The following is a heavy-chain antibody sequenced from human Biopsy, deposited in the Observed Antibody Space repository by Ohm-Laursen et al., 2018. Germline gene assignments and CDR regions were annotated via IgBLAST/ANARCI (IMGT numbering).Heavy chain of an antibody. CDR2: IYFTGRT. V-gene: IGHV4-59*01. Sequence: PGTLSLTCTVSGGPIDSYYWSWIRQPPGKALEWIGYIYFTGRTSYNPSLKSRVTMSVNTSKNQVSLTLSSVTAADTAVYYCARDSGILNYGNFKYYHYYGMDVWGQGTKVTVSS. J-gene: IGHJ6*02. CDR3: ARDSGILNYGNFKYYHYYGMDV. CDR1: GGPIDSYY. D-gene: IGHD4-11*01.